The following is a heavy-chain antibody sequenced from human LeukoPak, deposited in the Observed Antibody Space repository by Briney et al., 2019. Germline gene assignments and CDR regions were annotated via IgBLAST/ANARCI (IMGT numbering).Heavy chain of an antibody. J-gene: IGHJ3*02. D-gene: IGHD2-2*01. CDR1: GGSVSSYY. CDR2: LSHSGSS. CDR3: ARARYANAWYAFDI. V-gene: IGHV4-59*02. Sequence: SETLSLTCTVSGGSVSSYYWSWIRRPPGRGLEWIAYLSHSGSSDSNPSLTSRVTTLVDTSKHQFSLKLTSVTAADTAVYYCARARYANAWYAFDIWGHGTMVTVSS.